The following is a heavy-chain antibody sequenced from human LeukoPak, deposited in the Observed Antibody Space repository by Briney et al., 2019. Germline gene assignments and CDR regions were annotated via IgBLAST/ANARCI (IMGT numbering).Heavy chain of an antibody. V-gene: IGHV1-2*02. CDR3: ARANFLYCSSTTCLFDY. CDR2: INPNDGDT. Sequence: HVASVKVSCKASGYTFTDYYMHWVRQAPGQGFEWMGWINPNDGDTNYAQKFQGGVTMTRDTSISTAHMEVSRLRSDDTAVYYCARANFLYCSSTTCLFDYWGQGTLVTVSS. J-gene: IGHJ4*02. D-gene: IGHD2-2*01. CDR1: GYTFTDYY.